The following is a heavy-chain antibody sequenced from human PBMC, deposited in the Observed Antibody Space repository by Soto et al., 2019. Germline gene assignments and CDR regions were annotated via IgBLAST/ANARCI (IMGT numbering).Heavy chain of an antibody. CDR3: ATLSYGQLRYFDN. D-gene: IGHD3-16*02. CDR1: KFIFGDYW. CDR2: IKQDGSDK. V-gene: IGHV3-7*01. J-gene: IGHJ4*02. Sequence: EVQLVQSGGGLVRPGGSLRLSCAVPKFIFGDYWMSWVRQAPGKGLEWISNIKQDGSDKNYADSVKGRFTISRDNADNSMYLQMNSLRAEDTAVYYCATLSYGQLRYFDNWGQGTLVTVSS.